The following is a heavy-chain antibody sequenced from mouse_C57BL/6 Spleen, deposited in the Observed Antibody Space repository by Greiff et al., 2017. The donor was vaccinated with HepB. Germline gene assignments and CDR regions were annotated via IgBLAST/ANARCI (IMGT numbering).Heavy chain of an antibody. Sequence: EVKLKQSGPELVKPGASVKMSCKASGYTFTDYNMHWVKQSHGKSLEWIGYINPNNGGTSYNQKFKGKATLTVNKSSSTAYMELRSLTSEDSAVYYCASGLSAPDYWGQGTTLPVSS. CDR2: INPNNGGT. D-gene: IGHD3-1*01. CDR3: ASGLSAPDY. V-gene: IGHV1-22*01. CDR1: GYTFTDYN. J-gene: IGHJ2*01.